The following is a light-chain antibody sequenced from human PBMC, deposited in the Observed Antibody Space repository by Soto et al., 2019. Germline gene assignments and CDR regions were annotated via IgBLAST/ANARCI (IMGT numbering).Light chain of an antibody. V-gene: IGKV3-20*01. Sequence: EIVLTQSPGTLSLSPGERATLSCRASQSVSSSYLASYQQKPGQAPLLLIYCASCMAPGIPDRFSGSGSGTDFTLAISRLEPEDFAVYYCQQYGSSGCTCEQGTQLEIK. CDR3: QQYGSSGCT. CDR1: QSVSSSY. J-gene: IGKJ2*02. CDR2: CAS.